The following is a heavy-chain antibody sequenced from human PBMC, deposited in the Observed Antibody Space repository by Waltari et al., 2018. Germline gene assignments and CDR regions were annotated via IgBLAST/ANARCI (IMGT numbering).Heavy chain of an antibody. Sequence: GASVKVSCKASGYTFTGYYMHWVRQAPGQGLEWMGWINPNSGGTNYAQKFQGWVTMTRDTSISTAYMELSRLRSDDTAVYYCARASPLGYSGISSPAFDIWGQGTMVTVSS. CDR1: GYTFTGYY. CDR2: INPNSGGT. J-gene: IGHJ3*02. D-gene: IGHD1-26*01. CDR3: ARASPLGYSGISSPAFDI. V-gene: IGHV1-2*04.